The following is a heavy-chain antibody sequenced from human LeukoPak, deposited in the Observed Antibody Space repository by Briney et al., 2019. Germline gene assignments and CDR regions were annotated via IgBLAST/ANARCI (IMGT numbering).Heavy chain of an antibody. CDR2: ISSSSSYI. J-gene: IGHJ4*02. V-gene: IGHV3-21*01. D-gene: IGHD3-22*01. CDR1: GFTFSSYS. CDR3: ARDLGDDYDSRGYYVAR. Sequence: GGSLRLSCAASGFTFSSYSMNWVRQAPGKGLEWVSSISSSSSYIYYADSVKGRFTNSRDNARNSLYLQMNSLRAEDTAVYYCARDLGDDYDSRGYYVARWGQGSLVTVSS.